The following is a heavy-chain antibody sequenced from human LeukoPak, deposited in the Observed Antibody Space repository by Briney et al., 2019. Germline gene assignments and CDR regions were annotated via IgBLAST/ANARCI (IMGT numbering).Heavy chain of an antibody. CDR3: ARDRRGQPDYYFDY. D-gene: IGHD2-2*01. V-gene: IGHV1-2*02. J-gene: IGHJ4*02. CDR1: GYTFTGYY. CDR2: INPNSGGT. Sequence: ASVKVSYKASGYTFTGYYMHWVRQAPGQGLEWMGWINPNSGGTNYAQKFQGRVTMTRDTSISTAYMELSRLRSDDTAVYYCARDRRGQPDYYFDYWGQGTLVTVSS.